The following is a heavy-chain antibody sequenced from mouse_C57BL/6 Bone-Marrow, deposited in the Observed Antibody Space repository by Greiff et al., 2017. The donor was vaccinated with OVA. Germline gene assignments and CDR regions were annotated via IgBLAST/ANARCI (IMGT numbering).Heavy chain of an antibody. J-gene: IGHJ1*03. CDR2: IGPGSGST. V-gene: IGHV1-77*01. Sequence: VQLQQSGAELVKPGASVKISCKASGYTFTDYYINWVKQRPGQGLEWIGKIGPGSGSTYYNEKFKGKATLAADKSSSTAYMQLSSLTSEDSAVYFCARSHYYGSSYGYFDVWGTGTTVTVSS. CDR3: ARSHYYGSSYGYFDV. D-gene: IGHD1-1*01. CDR1: GYTFTDYY.